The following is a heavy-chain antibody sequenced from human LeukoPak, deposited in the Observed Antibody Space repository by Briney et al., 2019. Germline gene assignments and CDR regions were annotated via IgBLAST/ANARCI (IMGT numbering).Heavy chain of an antibody. D-gene: IGHD5-18*01. CDR3: ADTLDTAMTLDY. J-gene: IGHJ4*02. Sequence: GGSLRLSCAASGFTFSSYAMSWVRQAPGKGLEWVSAISGSGGSTYYADSVKGRLTISRDNSKNTLYLQMNSLRAEDTAVYYCADTLDTAMTLDYWGQGTLVTVSS. CDR1: GFTFSSYA. CDR2: ISGSGGST. V-gene: IGHV3-23*01.